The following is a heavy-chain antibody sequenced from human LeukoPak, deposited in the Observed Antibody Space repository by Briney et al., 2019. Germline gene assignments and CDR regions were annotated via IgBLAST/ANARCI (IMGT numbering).Heavy chain of an antibody. CDR3: ARIVGARPYNWFDP. CDR2: IYYSGST. V-gene: IGHV4-59*01. D-gene: IGHD1-26*01. J-gene: IGHJ5*02. CDR1: GGSISSYY. Sequence: PSETLSLTCTVSGGSISSYYWSWIRQPPGKGLEWIGYIYYSGSTNYNPSLKSRVTISVGTSKNQFSLKLSSVTAADTAVYYCARIVGARPYNWFDPWGQETLVTVSS.